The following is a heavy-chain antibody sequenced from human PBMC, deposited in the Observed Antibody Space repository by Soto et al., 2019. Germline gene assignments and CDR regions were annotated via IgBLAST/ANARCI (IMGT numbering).Heavy chain of an antibody. V-gene: IGHV1-69*04. Sequence: ASVKVSCKASGGTFSSYTISWVRQAPGQGLEWMGRIIPILGIANYAQKFQGRVTITADKSTSTAYMELSSLRSEDTAVYYCARDHEQPNPLYYFYYMDDWGKGTTVTVPS. D-gene: IGHD6-13*01. CDR3: ARDHEQPNPLYYFYYMDD. CDR2: IIPILGIA. J-gene: IGHJ6*03. CDR1: GGTFSSYT.